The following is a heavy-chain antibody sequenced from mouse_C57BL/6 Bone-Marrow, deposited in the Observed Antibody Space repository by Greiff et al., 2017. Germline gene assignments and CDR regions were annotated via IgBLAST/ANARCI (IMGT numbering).Heavy chain of an antibody. J-gene: IGHJ3*01. V-gene: IGHV1-69*01. Sequence: VKLQQPGAELVMPGASVKLSCKASGYTFTSYWMHWVKQRPGQGLEWIGEIDPSDSYTNYNQKFKGKSTLTVDKSSSTAYMQLSSLTSEDSAVYYCARRGYYGSSSFAYWGQGTLVTVSA. CDR2: IDPSDSYT. D-gene: IGHD1-1*01. CDR1: GYTFTSYW. CDR3: ARRGYYGSSSFAY.